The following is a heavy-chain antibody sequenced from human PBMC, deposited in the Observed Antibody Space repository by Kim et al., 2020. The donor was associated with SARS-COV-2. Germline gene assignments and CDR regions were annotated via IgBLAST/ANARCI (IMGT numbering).Heavy chain of an antibody. D-gene: IGHD3-10*01. Sequence: GGSLRLSCAASGFTFSSYAMSWVRQAPGKGLEWVSAISGSGDSTYYADSVKGRFTISRDNSKNTLYLQMNSLRAEDTAVYYCAKDSGYYGSGSYYNWDYWGQGTLVTVSS. V-gene: IGHV3-23*01. CDR3: AKDSGYYGSGSYYNWDY. J-gene: IGHJ4*02. CDR1: GFTFSSYA. CDR2: ISGSGDST.